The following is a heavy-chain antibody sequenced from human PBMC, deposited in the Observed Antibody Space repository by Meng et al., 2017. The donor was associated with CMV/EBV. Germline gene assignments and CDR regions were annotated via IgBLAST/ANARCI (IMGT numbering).Heavy chain of an antibody. J-gene: IGHJ5*02. Sequence: GGSLRLSCAASGFTFSSYEMNWVRQAPGKGLEWVSYISSSGSTIYYAVSVRGRFTISRDNAKNSLYLQMNSLRAEDTAVYYCARGVVITIFGPTYNWFDPWGQGTLVTVSS. CDR3: ARGVVITIFGPTYNWFDP. D-gene: IGHD3-3*01. V-gene: IGHV3-48*03. CDR2: ISSSGSTI. CDR1: GFTFSSYE.